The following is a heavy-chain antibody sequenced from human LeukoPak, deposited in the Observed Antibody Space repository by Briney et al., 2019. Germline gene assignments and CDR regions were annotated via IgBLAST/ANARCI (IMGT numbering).Heavy chain of an antibody. J-gene: IGHJ4*02. CDR2: IKQDGSEK. CDR3: ATQRSGIFDY. Sequence: PGGPLRLSCATSGFTFSNYWMAWVRQAPGKGQEWVANIKQDGSEKYYVDSVKGRFTLSRDNAKNSLYLQMNSLRVEDTAVYYCATQRSGIFDYWGQGTLVTVSS. CDR1: GFTFSNYW. V-gene: IGHV3-7*02. D-gene: IGHD1-14*01.